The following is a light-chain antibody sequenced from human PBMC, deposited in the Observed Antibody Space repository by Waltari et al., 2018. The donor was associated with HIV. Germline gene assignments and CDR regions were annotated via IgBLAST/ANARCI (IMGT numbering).Light chain of an antibody. CDR1: QSISSW. J-gene: IGKJ1*01. V-gene: IGKV1-5*03. CDR3: QQYNSYST. CDR2: KAS. Sequence: DIQMTQSPSTLSASLGDRVTITCRASQSISSWLAWYQQKPGKDPKLLIYKASSLESGVPSRFSGSGSGTEFTLTISSLQPDDFATYYCQQYNSYSTFGQGTKVEIK.